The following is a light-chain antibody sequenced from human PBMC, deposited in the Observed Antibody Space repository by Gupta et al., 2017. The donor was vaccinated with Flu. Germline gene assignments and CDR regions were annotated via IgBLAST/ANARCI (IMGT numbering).Light chain of an antibody. J-gene: IGLJ2*01. CDR3: QSADSSGTYVV. CDR2: KDS. V-gene: IGLV3-25*03. Sequence: SYELTQPPPVSASPGHTAKLTCLGDALPKQSAYWYKQTPGQAPVLVIYKDSERPSGIPEGFSGSSSGTTVTLTIIGVQAEDEADYYGQSADSSGTYVVFGGGTKLTVL. CDR1: ALPKQS.